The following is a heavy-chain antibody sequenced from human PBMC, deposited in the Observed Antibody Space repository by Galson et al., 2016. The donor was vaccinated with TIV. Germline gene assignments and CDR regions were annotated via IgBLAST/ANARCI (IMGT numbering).Heavy chain of an antibody. Sequence: SLRLSCAASGFTFSSHAMTWVRQPPGKGLEWVSAISAGGGSTYYADSVQGRFTISRDNSKNTQYLQMNSLRAEDTAIYYCAKVPSSGFPYYYGLDVWGQGTTVTVSS. D-gene: IGHD3-22*01. V-gene: IGHV3-23*01. J-gene: IGHJ6*02. CDR3: AKVPSSGFPYYYGLDV. CDR1: GFTFSSHA. CDR2: ISAGGGST.